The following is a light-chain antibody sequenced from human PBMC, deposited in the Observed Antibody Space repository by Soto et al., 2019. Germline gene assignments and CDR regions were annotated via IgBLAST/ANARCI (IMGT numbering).Light chain of an antibody. J-gene: IGLJ3*02. Sequence: QSALTQPASVSGSPGQSITISCTGTSSAFGGYNYVSWYQQHPGKAPKLMIYDVSNRPSGVSNRFSGSKSGNTASLTISGLQAEDEADYYCSSYTSSSTSLLVFGGGTKLTVL. CDR3: SSYTSSSTSLLV. CDR2: DVS. V-gene: IGLV2-14*01. CDR1: SSAFGGYNY.